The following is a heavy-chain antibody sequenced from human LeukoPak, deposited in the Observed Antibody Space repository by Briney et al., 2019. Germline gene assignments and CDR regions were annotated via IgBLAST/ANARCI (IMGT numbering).Heavy chain of an antibody. D-gene: IGHD6-19*01. Sequence: ETLSLTCAVYGGSFSGYYWSWIRQPPGKGLEWIGEINHSGSTNYNPSLKSRVTISVDTSKNQFSLKLSSVTAADTAVYYCASVVPSVSSAYFDYWGQGTLVTVSS. V-gene: IGHV4-34*01. CDR2: INHSGST. CDR3: ASVVPSVSSAYFDY. J-gene: IGHJ4*02. CDR1: GGSFSGYY.